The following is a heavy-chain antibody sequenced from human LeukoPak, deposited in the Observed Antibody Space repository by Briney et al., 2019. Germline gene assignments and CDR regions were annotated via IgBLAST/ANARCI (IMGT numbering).Heavy chain of an antibody. CDR1: GYTVTSYY. CDR2: INPSAGST. J-gene: IGHJ4*02. V-gene: IGHV1-46*01. Sequence: ASVKVSCKASGYTVTSYYMHWVRQAPGQGLEWMGIINPSAGSTTYAQKFQGRVTMTRDTSTSTVYMELSSLRSEDTAVYYCARDLEDKYYFDYWGQGTLVTVSS. CDR3: ARDLEDKYYFDY. D-gene: IGHD5-24*01.